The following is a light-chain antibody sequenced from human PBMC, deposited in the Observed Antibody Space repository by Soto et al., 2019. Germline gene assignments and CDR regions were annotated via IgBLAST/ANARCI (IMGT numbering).Light chain of an antibody. CDR3: GTWDSRLSAVV. Sequence: SVLTQPPSVSAAPGQKVTISCSGSSSNIGNNYVSWYQQLPGTAPKLLIYDNNKRPSGIPDRFSGSKSGTSATLGITGLQTGDEADYYCGTWDSRLSAVVFGGGTQLTVL. CDR1: SSNIGNNY. V-gene: IGLV1-51*01. J-gene: IGLJ2*01. CDR2: DNN.